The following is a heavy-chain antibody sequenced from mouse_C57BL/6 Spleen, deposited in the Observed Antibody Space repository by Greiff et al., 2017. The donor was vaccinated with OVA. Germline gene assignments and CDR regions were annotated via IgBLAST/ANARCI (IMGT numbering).Heavy chain of an antibody. J-gene: IGHJ2*01. CDR2: INPSNGGT. CDR3: ARSWATVVATDY. Sequence: VQLQQPGTELVKPGASVKLSCKASGYTFTSYWMHWVKQRPGQGLEWIGNINPSNGGTTYNEKFKSKATLTVDKSSRTAYMQRSSLTSEDSAVYYCARSWATVVATDYGGQGTTLTVSS. CDR1: GYTFTSYW. V-gene: IGHV1-53*01. D-gene: IGHD1-1*01.